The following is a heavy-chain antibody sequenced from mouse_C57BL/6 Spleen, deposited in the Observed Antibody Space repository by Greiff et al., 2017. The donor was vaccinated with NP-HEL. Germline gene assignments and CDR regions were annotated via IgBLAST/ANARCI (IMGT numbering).Heavy chain of an antibody. J-gene: IGHJ3*01. CDR3: ANDGFAY. Sequence: QVQLQQPGAELVRPGTSVKLSCKASGYTFTSYWMHWVKQRPGQGLEWIGVIDPSDSYTNYNQKFKGKATLTVDTSSSTAYMQLSSLTSEDSAVYYCANDGFAYWGQGTLVTVSA. V-gene: IGHV1-59*01. CDR1: GYTFTSYW. CDR2: IDPSDSYT.